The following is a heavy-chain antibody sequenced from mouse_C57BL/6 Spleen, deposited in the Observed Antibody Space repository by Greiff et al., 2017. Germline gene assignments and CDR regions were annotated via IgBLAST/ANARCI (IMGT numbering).Heavy chain of an antibody. CDR1: GFTFSDYG. V-gene: IGHV5-17*01. Sequence: EVQWVESGGGLVKPGGSLKLSCAASGFTFSDYGMHWVRQAPEKGLEWVAYISSGSSTIYYADTVKGRFTISRDNAKNTLFLQMTSLRSEDTAMYYCARNYYPYAMDYWGQGTSVTVSS. CDR2: ISSGSSTI. J-gene: IGHJ4*01. D-gene: IGHD1-1*01. CDR3: ARNYYPYAMDY.